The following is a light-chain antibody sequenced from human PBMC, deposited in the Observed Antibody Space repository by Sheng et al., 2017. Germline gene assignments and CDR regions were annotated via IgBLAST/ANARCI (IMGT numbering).Light chain of an antibody. J-gene: IGKJ1*01. V-gene: IGKV3-15*01. CDR3: QXYNNRPPWT. CDR1: QSISSN. Sequence: EIVMTQSPATLSVSPGDTATLSCRASQSISSNLAWYQQKPGQAPRLLIYGASTRATGIPARVSGSGSGTEFTLTISSLQSEDFAVYYCQXYNNRPPWTFGQGTKVEIK. CDR2: GAS.